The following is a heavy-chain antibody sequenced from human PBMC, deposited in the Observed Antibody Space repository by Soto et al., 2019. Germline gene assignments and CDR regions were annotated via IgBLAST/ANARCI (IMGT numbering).Heavy chain of an antibody. CDR2: IYYTGST. Sequence: FLTSPDRESSLRSYCLNFGGQPPGKGLEWIGYIYYTGSTKYNPSLNSRVTISVDTSKNQFSLKLLSVTAADTGVYYCAREYYRLYGMAVWGQGTTVTVFS. CDR1: ESSLRSYC. V-gene: IGHV4-59*01. CDR3: AREYYRLYGMAV. D-gene: IGHD2-8*01. J-gene: IGHJ6*02.